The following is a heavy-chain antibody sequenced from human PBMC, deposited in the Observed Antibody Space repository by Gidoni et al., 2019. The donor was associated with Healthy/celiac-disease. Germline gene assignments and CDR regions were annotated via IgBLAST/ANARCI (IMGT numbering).Heavy chain of an antibody. Sequence: EVQLVESGGGLVQPGGSLRLSCSASGIPFSRYAMLWVRQAPGKGLEYVSAISSNGGSTYYADSVKGRFTISRDKSKNTLYLQMSSLRAEDTAVYYCVKDPHTYYDILTGYRGGDAFDIWGQGTMVTVSS. D-gene: IGHD3-9*01. J-gene: IGHJ3*02. CDR2: ISSNGGST. CDR3: VKDPHTYYDILTGYRGGDAFDI. V-gene: IGHV3-64D*08. CDR1: GIPFSRYA.